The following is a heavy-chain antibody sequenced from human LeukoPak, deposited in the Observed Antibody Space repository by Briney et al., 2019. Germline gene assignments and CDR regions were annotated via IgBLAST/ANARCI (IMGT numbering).Heavy chain of an antibody. Sequence: SETLSLTCGVHGGSFNTYNCTWIRQSAGKGLEWIGEINPSGRTTYNPSLKSRVTISVDTSKNHVSLRLESVTAADTAVYYCASSHWGSSGSDYWGQGILVTVSS. CDR3: ASSHWGSSGSDY. CDR1: GGSFNTYN. D-gene: IGHD3-16*01. J-gene: IGHJ4*02. CDR2: INPSGRT. V-gene: IGHV4-34*01.